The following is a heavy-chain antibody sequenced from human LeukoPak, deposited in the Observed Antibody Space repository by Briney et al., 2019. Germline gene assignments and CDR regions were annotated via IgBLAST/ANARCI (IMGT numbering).Heavy chain of an antibody. V-gene: IGHV3-11*04. D-gene: IGHD1-26*01. J-gene: IGHJ5*02. CDR2: ISSSGSTI. Sequence: PGGSLRLSCAASGFTFSDYYMSWIRQAPGKGLEWVPYISSSGSTIYYADSVKGRFTISRDNAKNSLYLQMNSLRAEDTAVYYCARDPYSGSHSCGWFDPWGQGTLVTVSS. CDR3: ARDPYSGSHSCGWFDP. CDR1: GFTFSDYY.